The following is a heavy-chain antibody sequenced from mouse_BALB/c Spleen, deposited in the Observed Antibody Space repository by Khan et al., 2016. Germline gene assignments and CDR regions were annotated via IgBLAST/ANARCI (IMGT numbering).Heavy chain of an antibody. V-gene: IGHV3-2*02. CDR2: ISYSGST. CDR3: AGAPPRWYLDV. J-gene: IGHJ1*01. CDR1: GYSITSDYA. Sequence: EVQLQESGPGLVKPSQSLSLTCTVTGYSITSDYAWNWIRQFPGNKLEWMGYISYSGSTSYNPSLKSRISITRDTSKNQFFLQLNSVTTEDTATYYCAGAPPRWYLDVWGAGTTVTVSS.